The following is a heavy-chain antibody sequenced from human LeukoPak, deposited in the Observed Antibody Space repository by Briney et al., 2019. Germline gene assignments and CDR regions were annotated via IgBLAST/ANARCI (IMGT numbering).Heavy chain of an antibody. CDR3: AKDRILYDTSGPTYYFDY. V-gene: IGHV3-23*01. CDR1: GFTFSSYA. D-gene: IGHD3-22*01. CDR2: ISGSGDST. J-gene: IGHJ4*02. Sequence: GGSLRLSCAASGFTFSSYAMSWVRQAPGKGLEWVSGISGSGDSTFYADSVKGRFTISRDNSKNTLYLQMNSLRVEDTAVHYCAKDRILYDTSGPTYYFDYWGQGTLVTVSS.